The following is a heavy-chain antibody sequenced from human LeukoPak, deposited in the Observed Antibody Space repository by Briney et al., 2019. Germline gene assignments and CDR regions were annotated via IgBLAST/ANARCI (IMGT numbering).Heavy chain of an antibody. CDR2: ISSSGRHT. V-gene: IGHV3-21*06. D-gene: IGHD1-26*01. CDR3: ARGEPAFDGFDI. J-gene: IGHJ3*02. CDR1: GFDFGTYS. Sequence: GGSLRLSCAASGFDFGTYSMIWVRQAPGKGLEWVSTISSSGRHTYYAGSIQGRLIISRDNAKNSPSLQMNSLKAEDTAAYYCARGEPAFDGFDIWGQGTQVTVSS.